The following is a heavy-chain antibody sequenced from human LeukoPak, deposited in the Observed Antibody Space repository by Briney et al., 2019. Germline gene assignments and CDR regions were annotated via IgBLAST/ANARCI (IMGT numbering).Heavy chain of an antibody. Sequence: SETLSLTCTIQGGSFSGYDWSWIRQVPGKGLEWIGEITDTGSTDYSPSLKGRVTMSIDTSKNQHSLSLTSVTAADTAVYFCARGGRTISGRFSYWGRGTPVTVSS. J-gene: IGHJ4*02. V-gene: IGHV4-34*01. CDR2: ITDTGST. D-gene: IGHD4/OR15-4a*01. CDR3: ARGGRTISGRFSY. CDR1: GGSFSGYD.